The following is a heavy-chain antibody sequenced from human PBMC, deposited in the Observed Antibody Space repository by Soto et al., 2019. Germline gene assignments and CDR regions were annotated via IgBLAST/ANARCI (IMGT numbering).Heavy chain of an antibody. CDR2: ISSTSRYI. CDR3: ARDFGSGVIMVDGMDV. D-gene: IGHD3-3*01. Sequence: PGGSLRLSCAASGFTFSSYSMNWVRQAPGKGLEWVSCISSTSRYIYYGESVKGRFTISRDNAKNSLYLQMNSLRAEDTAVYYCARDFGSGVIMVDGMDVWGQGTTVTVSS. V-gene: IGHV3-21*01. J-gene: IGHJ6*02. CDR1: GFTFSSYS.